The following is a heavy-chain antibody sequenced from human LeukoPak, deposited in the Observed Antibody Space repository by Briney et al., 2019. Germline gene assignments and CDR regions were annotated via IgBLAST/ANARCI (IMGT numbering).Heavy chain of an antibody. CDR1: GFTFSGSA. CDR2: IRSKADSYTT. J-gene: IGHJ4*02. V-gene: IGHV3-73*01. Sequence: GGSLRLSCAASGFTFSGSAMHWVRQASGKGLEWLGRIRSKADSYTTAYAASVKGRFIVSRDDSKNTAYLQMNSLKTEDTAVYYCRAAADLNDYWGQGPRVTVSS. CDR3: RAAADLNDY. D-gene: IGHD6-13*01.